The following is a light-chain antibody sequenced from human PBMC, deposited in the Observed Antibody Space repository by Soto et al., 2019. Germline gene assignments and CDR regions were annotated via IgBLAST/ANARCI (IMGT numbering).Light chain of an antibody. CDR3: QQYFDWPQS. CDR2: DAS. J-gene: IGKJ1*01. V-gene: IGKV3-15*01. CDR1: QSVTNN. Sequence: GERATLSCKASQSVTNNLAWYQQKPGQAPRLLIYDASTRATGIPARFSGSGSGTEFTLTISSLQSEDFAVFYCQQYFDWPQSFGQGTKVDIK.